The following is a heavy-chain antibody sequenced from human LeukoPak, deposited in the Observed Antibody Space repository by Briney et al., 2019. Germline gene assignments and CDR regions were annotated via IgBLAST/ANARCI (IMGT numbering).Heavy chain of an antibody. D-gene: IGHD2-2*01. CDR3: AKDSAAPIDAGTEYFQH. CDR2: ISNDESNK. V-gene: IGHV3-30*02. Sequence: SGGSLSFSCAASGFTFNSYGMDWVGQAPGKGLEWVAFISNDESNKHYADSVKGRFAISRDNSKNTLYLQMNSLRAEDTAVYYCAKDSAAPIDAGTEYFQHWGQGTLVTVSS. CDR1: GFTFNSYG. J-gene: IGHJ1*01.